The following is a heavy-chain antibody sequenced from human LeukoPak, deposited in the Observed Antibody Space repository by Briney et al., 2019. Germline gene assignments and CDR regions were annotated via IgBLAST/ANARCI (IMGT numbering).Heavy chain of an antibody. CDR3: ARDVLVVVGGSRIGDNWFDP. CDR1: GGSISSYY. Sequence: SETLSLTCTVSGGSISSYYWSWIRQPPGKGLEWIGETHHSGGTNYNPSLKSRVTISVDTSTNQYSLKLSSVTAADTAVYYCARDVLVVVGGSRIGDNWFDPWGQGTLVTVSS. J-gene: IGHJ5*02. V-gene: IGHV4-34*01. CDR2: THHSGGT. D-gene: IGHD2-15*01.